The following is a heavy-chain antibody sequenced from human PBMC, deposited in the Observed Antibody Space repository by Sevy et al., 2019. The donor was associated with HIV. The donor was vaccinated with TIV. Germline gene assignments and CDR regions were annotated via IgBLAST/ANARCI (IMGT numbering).Heavy chain of an antibody. CDR1: GFTFSSYN. CDR3: ARVVAYCTGGTCFPGCDYGMDV. V-gene: IGHV3-21*01. J-gene: IGHJ6*02. D-gene: IGHD2-15*01. CDR2: ISSSSSSI. Sequence: GGSLRLSCAASGFTFSSYNMNWVRQAPGKGLEWVSSISSSSSSIYYADSVRGRFTISRDNAKNSLYLQMNSLRAEDTALYYCARVVAYCTGGTCFPGCDYGMDVWGQGTTVTVSS.